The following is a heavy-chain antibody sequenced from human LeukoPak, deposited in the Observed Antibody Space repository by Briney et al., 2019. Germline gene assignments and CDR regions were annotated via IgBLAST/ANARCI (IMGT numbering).Heavy chain of an antibody. J-gene: IGHJ4*02. Sequence: GGSLARDRAASGLTVYNFALNGLRNAPGYGLESFSTISNNGGSTYYADSVRGRFTISRDKSKNRLSLQMNSLRADDTAIYYCARAGEMASNTGSDYWGQGTLVTVSS. CDR1: GLTVYNFA. CDR3: ARAGEMASNTGSDY. D-gene: IGHD5-24*01. V-gene: IGHV3-23*01. CDR2: ISNNGGST.